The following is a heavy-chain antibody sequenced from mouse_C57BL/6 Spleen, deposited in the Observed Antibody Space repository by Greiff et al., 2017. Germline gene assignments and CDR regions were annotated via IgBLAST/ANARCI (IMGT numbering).Heavy chain of an antibody. Sequence: QVQLQQPGAELVRPGSSVKLSCKASGYTFTSYWMDWVKRRPGQGLEWIGNIYPSDSETHYNQKFKDKATLTVDKSSSTAYMQLSSLTSEDSAVYYCARLGSYWYFDVWGTGTTVTVSS. CDR3: ARLGSYWYFDV. V-gene: IGHV1-61*01. CDR2: IYPSDSET. J-gene: IGHJ1*03. CDR1: GYTFTSYW. D-gene: IGHD1-1*01.